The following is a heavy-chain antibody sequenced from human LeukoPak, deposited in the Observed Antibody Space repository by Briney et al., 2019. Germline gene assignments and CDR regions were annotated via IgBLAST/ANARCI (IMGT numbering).Heavy chain of an antibody. Sequence: GGSLRLSCAGSGFTFSGYAMSWVRQAPGKGLGWVSAISGSGSDTFYADSVKGRFTISRDNSKNTLSMQMNSLRAEDTAVYYCAKALTGWGAYDYWGQGALVTVSS. CDR2: ISGSGSDT. D-gene: IGHD3-9*01. CDR3: AKALTGWGAYDY. V-gene: IGHV3-23*01. J-gene: IGHJ4*02. CDR1: GFTFSGYA.